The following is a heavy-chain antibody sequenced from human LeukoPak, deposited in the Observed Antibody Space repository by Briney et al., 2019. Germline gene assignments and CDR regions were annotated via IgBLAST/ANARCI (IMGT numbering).Heavy chain of an antibody. J-gene: IGHJ4*02. CDR3: ARDNYYGSGSYPYYFDY. V-gene: IGHV4-34*01. CDR2: INDSGRD. D-gene: IGHD3-10*01. Sequence: SETLSLTCAVYGGSFSGFYWSWVRQPPGKGLEWIGDINDSGRDNYNPSLKSRVTISVDTSKNQFSLKLSSVTAADTAVYYCARDNYYGSGSYPYYFDYWGQGTLVTVSS. CDR1: GGSFSGFY.